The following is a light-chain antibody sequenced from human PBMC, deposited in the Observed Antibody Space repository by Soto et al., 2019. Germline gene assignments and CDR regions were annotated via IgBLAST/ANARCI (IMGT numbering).Light chain of an antibody. CDR2: GNS. CDR1: SSNIGAGYD. Sequence: QSVLTQPPSVSGAPGQRVTISCTGSSSNIGAGYDVHWYQQLPGTAPKILIYGNSNRPSGVPDRFSGSKSGTSASLAITGLQAEDEADYYGQSYDSSLSGYVFGTGTQVTVL. V-gene: IGLV1-40*01. CDR3: QSYDSSLSGYV. J-gene: IGLJ1*01.